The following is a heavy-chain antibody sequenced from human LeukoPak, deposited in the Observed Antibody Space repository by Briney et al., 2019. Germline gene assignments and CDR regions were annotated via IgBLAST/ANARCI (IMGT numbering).Heavy chain of an antibody. CDR3: ATYYYGRDV. CDR2: INHSGST. CDR1: GGSFSGYY. V-gene: IGHV4-34*01. J-gene: IGHJ6*02. Sequence: SETLSLTCAVYGGSFSGYYWSWIRQPPGKGLEWIGEINHSGSTNYNPSLKSRVTISVDTSKNQFSLKLSSVTAADTAVYYCATYYYGRDVWGQGTTVTVSS.